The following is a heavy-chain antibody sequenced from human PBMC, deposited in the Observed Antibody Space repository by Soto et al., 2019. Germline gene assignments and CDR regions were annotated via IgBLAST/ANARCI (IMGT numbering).Heavy chain of an antibody. D-gene: IGHD1-20*01. Sequence: QVQLVQSGAAVKKPGSSVKVSCKASGGTFSSYAISWVRQAPGQGLEWMGGIIPIFGTANYAQKFQGRVTITADESTSTADMELRSLRSDDTAVYYCARGHYEYNRNGLSDYYGMDVWGQGTTVTVS. CDR1: GGTFSSYA. V-gene: IGHV1-69*01. CDR3: ARGHYEYNRNGLSDYYGMDV. J-gene: IGHJ6*02. CDR2: IIPIFGTA.